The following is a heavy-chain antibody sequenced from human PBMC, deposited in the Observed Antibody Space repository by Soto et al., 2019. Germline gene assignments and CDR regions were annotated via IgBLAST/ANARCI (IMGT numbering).Heavy chain of an antibody. Sequence: GGSLRLSCAASGFTFSSYGMHWVRQAQGKGLEGVAVISYDGSNKYYADSVKGRFTISRDNSKNTLYLQMNSLRAEDTAVYYCVKHIVVAAAVPSYGMDVWGQGTTVTVSS. V-gene: IGHV3-30*18. CDR2: ISYDGSNK. J-gene: IGHJ6*02. CDR3: VKHIVVAAAVPSYGMDV. D-gene: IGHD2-15*01. CDR1: GFTFSSYG.